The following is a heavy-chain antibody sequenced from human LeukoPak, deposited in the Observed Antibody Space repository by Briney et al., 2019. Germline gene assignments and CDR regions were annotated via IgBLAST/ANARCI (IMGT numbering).Heavy chain of an antibody. CDR3: ARGGYSYAYDY. D-gene: IGHD5-18*01. CDR2: ISYDGSNK. CDR1: GFTFSSYA. Sequence: PGRSLRLSCAASGFTFSSYAMHWVRQAPGKGLEWVAVISYDGSNKYYADSVKGRFTISRDNAKNSLYLQMNSLRAEDTAVYYCARGGYSYAYDYWGQGTLVTVSS. V-gene: IGHV3-30-3*01. J-gene: IGHJ4*02.